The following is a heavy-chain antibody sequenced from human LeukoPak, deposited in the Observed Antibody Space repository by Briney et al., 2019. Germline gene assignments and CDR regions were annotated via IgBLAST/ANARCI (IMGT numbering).Heavy chain of an antibody. V-gene: IGHV1-69*13. CDR3: ARGGGSAGNRAYYFDY. CDR2: IIPIFGTA. Sequence: SVKVSCKASGGTFISYAISWVRQAPGQGLEWMGGIIPIFGTANYAQKFQGRVTITADESTSTAYMELSSLRSEDTAVYYCARGGGSAGNRAYYFDYWGQGTLVTVSS. J-gene: IGHJ4*02. D-gene: IGHD1-14*01. CDR1: GGTFISYA.